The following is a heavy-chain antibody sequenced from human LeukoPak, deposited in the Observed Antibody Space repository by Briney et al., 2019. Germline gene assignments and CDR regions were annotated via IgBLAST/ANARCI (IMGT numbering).Heavy chain of an antibody. CDR2: ISSSSSTI. CDR1: GFTFSSYS. V-gene: IGHV3-48*01. CDR3: ARDPAYCGGDCYPDAFDI. J-gene: IGHJ3*02. Sequence: GRSLRLPCAASGFTFSSYSMNWVRQAPGKGLEWVSYISSSSSTIYYADSVKGRFTISRDNAKNSLYLQMNSLRAEDTAVYYCARDPAYCGGDCYPDAFDIWGQGTMVTVSS. D-gene: IGHD2-21*02.